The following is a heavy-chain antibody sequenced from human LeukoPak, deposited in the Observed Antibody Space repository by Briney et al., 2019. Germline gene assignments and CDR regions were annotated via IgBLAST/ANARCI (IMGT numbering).Heavy chain of an antibody. CDR1: RFTLSTYS. J-gene: IGHJ6*02. Sequence: GGSLRLSCVASRFTLSTYSMNWVRQAPGKGLEWVSYISSGSTSIYYADSVKGRFTISRDNAKNSLYLQMSSLRDEDTAVYYCARALRGVGASYYYGMDVWGQGTTVTVSS. CDR2: ISSGSTSI. D-gene: IGHD1-26*01. CDR3: ARALRGVGASYYYGMDV. V-gene: IGHV3-48*02.